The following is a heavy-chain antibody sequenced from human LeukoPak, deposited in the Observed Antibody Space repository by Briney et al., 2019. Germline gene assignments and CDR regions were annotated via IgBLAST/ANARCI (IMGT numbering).Heavy chain of an antibody. V-gene: IGHV4-39*07. D-gene: IGHD1-26*01. J-gene: IGHJ3*02. CDR3: ARDPRRGGSYFSGAFDT. CDR1: GGSISSSSYY. Sequence: SETLSLTCTVSGGSISSSSYYWGWIRQPPGKGLEWIGSIYYSGSTYYNPSLKSRVTISVDTSKNQFSLKLSSVTAADTAVYYCARDPRRGGSYFSGAFDTWGQGTMVTVSS. CDR2: IYYSGST.